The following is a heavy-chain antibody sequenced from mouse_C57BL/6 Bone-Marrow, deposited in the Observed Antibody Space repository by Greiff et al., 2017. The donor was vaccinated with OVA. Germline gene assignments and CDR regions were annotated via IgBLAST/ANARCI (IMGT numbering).Heavy chain of an antibody. CDR2: INPCSGYT. J-gene: IGHJ3*01. Sequence: QVHVKQSGAELAKPGASVKLSCKASGYTFTSYWMHWVKQRPGQGLEWIGYINPCSGYTKYNQKFKDKATLTADKSSSTAYMQLSSLTYEDSAVYYCARCDYDPWFAYGGQGTLVTVSA. CDR3: ARCDYDPWFAY. D-gene: IGHD2-4*01. CDR1: GYTFTSYW. V-gene: IGHV1-7*01.